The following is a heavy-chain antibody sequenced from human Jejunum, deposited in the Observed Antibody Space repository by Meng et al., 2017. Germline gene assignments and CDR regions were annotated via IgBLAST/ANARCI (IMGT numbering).Heavy chain of an antibody. V-gene: IGHV1-69*06. J-gene: IGHJ4*02. CDR1: GGTFTSDA. CDR3: ARGAVDFDY. Sequence: QVRLWQAGAEAKKPGSSVKVSCKTSGGTFTSDAITWVRQAPGQGLEWMGGIIPISGTTKYAQKLQGRVTITADTSTSTAYMELSSLTSEDTAVYYCARGAVDFDYWGQGTLVTVSS. CDR2: IIPISGTT.